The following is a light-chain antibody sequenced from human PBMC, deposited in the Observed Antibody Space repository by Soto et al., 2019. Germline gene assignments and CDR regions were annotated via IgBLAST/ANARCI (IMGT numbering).Light chain of an antibody. Sequence: EIVMTQSPGTLSVSPGERATLSCRASQSVSSNLAWYQQKPGQAPRLLIYGASTRATGIPARFSGSGSGTEFTLTISSLQSEDFAVYYCQQDNNWPPITFGQGTRLEI. J-gene: IGKJ5*01. CDR3: QQDNNWPPIT. CDR2: GAS. V-gene: IGKV3-15*01. CDR1: QSVSSN.